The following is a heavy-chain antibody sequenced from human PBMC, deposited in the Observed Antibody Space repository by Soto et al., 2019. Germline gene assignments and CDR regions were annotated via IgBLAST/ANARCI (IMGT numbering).Heavy chain of an antibody. CDR2: ISGSGDKT. CDR3: ARESTWYGGQYFED. V-gene: IGHV3-23*01. D-gene: IGHD3-16*01. CDR1: GFTFKYYA. J-gene: IGHJ1*01. Sequence: EVQLLQSGGGLAQPGTSLRLSCAASGFTFKYYAMTWVRQAPGKGLEWVSTISGSGDKTDYADSVKGRFRVSRDNSKDTLYLQMDSLRAADTALYYSARESTWYGGQYFEDWGQGTLVTVSS.